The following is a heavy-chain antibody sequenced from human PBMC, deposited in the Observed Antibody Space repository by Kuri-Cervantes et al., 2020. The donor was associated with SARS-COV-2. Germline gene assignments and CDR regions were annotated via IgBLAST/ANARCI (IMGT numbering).Heavy chain of an antibody. J-gene: IGHJ4*02. CDR3: ARGASIAARYYFDY. CDR2: IYTSGST. V-gene: IGHV4-39*07. Sequence: SETLSLTCTVSGGSISSSSYYRGWIRQPPGKGLEWIGSIYTSGSTDYNPALKSRVTMSVDTSKNQFSLKLSSVTAADTAVYYCARGASIAARYYFDYWGQGTLVTVSS. CDR1: GGSISSSSYY. D-gene: IGHD6-6*01.